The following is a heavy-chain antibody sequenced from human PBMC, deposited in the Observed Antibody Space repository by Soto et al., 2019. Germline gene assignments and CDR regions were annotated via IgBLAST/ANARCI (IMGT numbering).Heavy chain of an antibody. V-gene: IGHV3-23*01. J-gene: IGHJ4*02. Sequence: PGGSLSLSCSASRFTFGGYAMSWVRQAPGKGLEWVSGITGNAANTVYADSVKGRFTISRDNSKNALYLQLNSLRAEDTAVYFCAKAARDCGGDCYSSYFDSWGQGALVTSPQ. D-gene: IGHD2-21*02. CDR3: AKAARDCGGDCYSSYFDS. CDR2: ITGNAANT. CDR1: RFTFGGYA.